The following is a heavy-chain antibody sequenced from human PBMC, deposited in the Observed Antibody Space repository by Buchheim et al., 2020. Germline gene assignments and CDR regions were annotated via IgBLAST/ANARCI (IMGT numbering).Heavy chain of an antibody. CDR3: TTDLPYTYGALDY. Sequence: VQLRESGPGLVKPSETLSLTCTVSSGSVGSRTYHWSWVRQAPGKGLEWVGRIKSRFDGGTTDYAAPVKGRVINSRDDSRNTLYLQMNSLITEDTAVYYCTTDLPYTYGALDYWGQGT. CDR2: IKSRFDGGTT. CDR1: SGSVGSRTYH. D-gene: IGHD5-18*01. V-gene: IGHV3-15*01. J-gene: IGHJ4*02.